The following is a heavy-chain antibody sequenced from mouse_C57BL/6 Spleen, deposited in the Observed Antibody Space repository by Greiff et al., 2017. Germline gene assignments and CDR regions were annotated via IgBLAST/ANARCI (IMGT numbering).Heavy chain of an antibody. Sequence: QVQLQQSGPELVKPGASVKISCKASGYAFSSSWMNWVKQRPGKGLEWIGRIYPGDGDTNYNGKFKGKATLTADKSSSTAYMQLISLTSEDSAVYYCARKGTGGFAYWGQGTLVTVSA. V-gene: IGHV1-82*01. CDR3: ARKGTGGFAY. CDR1: GYAFSSSW. D-gene: IGHD4-1*01. CDR2: IYPGDGDT. J-gene: IGHJ3*01.